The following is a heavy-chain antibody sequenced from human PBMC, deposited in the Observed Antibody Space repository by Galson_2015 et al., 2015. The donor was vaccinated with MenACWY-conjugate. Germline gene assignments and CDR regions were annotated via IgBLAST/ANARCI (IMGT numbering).Heavy chain of an antibody. CDR1: GFTFTDYY. V-gene: IGHV3-11*03. J-gene: IGHJ4*02. D-gene: IGHD6-13*01. Sequence: SLRLSCAASGFTFTDYYMSWIRQAPGKGLEWVSYISSSGGYTTYADSVKGRFTISRDNAKNSLYLQMNSLRVEDTAVYYCERFRGHSSSWGVYWGQGTLVTVSS. CDR2: ISSSGGYT. CDR3: ERFRGHSSSWGVY.